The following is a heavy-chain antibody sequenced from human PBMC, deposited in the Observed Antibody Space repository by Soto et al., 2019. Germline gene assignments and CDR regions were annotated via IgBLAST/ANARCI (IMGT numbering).Heavy chain of an antibody. CDR2: ISGSGGST. CDR3: AKFRGQTYYDFWSGYKEEYYFDY. J-gene: IGHJ4*02. D-gene: IGHD3-3*01. V-gene: IGHV3-23*01. Sequence: EVQLLESGGGLVQPGGSLRLSCAASGFTFSSYAMSWVRQAPGKGLEWVSAISGSGGSTYYADSVKGRFTISRDNSKNTLYLQMNSLRAEDTAVYYCAKFRGQTYYDFWSGYKEEYYFDYWGQGTLVTVSS. CDR1: GFTFSSYA.